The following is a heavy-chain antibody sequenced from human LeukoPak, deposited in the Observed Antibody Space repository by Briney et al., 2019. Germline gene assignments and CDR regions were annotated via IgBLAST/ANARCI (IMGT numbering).Heavy chain of an antibody. CDR3: AAYYGDQYFDY. Sequence: PSETLSLTCTVSGGSISSYYWSWIRQPPGKGLEWIGYIYYSGSTNYNPSLKSRVTISVDTSKNQFSLKLSSVTATDTAVYYCAAYYGDQYFDYWAREPWSPSPQ. CDR1: GGSISSYY. D-gene: IGHD4-17*01. V-gene: IGHV4-59*08. J-gene: IGHJ4*02. CDR2: IYYSGST.